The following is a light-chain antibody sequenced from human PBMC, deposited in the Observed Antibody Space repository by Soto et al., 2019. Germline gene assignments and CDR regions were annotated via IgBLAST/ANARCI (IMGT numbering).Light chain of an antibody. CDR3: QQYNSYSPAIT. CDR1: QSISSW. CDR2: DAS. V-gene: IGKV1-5*01. Sequence: DIQMTQSPSTLSASVGDRVTITCRASQSISSWLAWYQQKPGKAPKLLIYDASSLESGVPARFSGSGSGTEFTLTISSLQPDDFATYYCQQYNSYSPAITFGPGTKVDIK. J-gene: IGKJ3*01.